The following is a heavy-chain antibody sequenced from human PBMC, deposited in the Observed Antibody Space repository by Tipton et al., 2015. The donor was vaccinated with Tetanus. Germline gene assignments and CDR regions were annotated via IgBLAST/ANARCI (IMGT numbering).Heavy chain of an antibody. J-gene: IGHJ4*02. CDR1: GFSVSSNY. V-gene: IGHV3-53*01. Sequence: SLRLSCAISGFSVSSNYLTWVRQAPGKGLEWVSVIHTGGNTYYADSVKGRFTVSRNNSKNTFHHQMNSLRAEETAVYYCTRLWSAALYYWGQATLVIFS. CDR2: IHTGGNT. CDR3: TRLWSAALYY. D-gene: IGHD3-10*01.